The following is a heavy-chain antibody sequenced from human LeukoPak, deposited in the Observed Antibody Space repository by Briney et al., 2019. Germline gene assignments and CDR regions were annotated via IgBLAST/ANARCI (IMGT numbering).Heavy chain of an antibody. CDR3: ARLLFDGDYVAFDY. CDR1: GYTFTSYG. CDR2: ISAYNGNT. J-gene: IGHJ4*02. D-gene: IGHD4-17*01. V-gene: IGHV1-18*01. Sequence: ASVKVSCKASGYTFTSYGISWVRQAPGQGLEWMGWISAYNGNTNYAQKLQGRVTMTTDTSTSTAYMELSRLRSDDTAVYYCARLLFDGDYVAFDYWGQGTLVTVSS.